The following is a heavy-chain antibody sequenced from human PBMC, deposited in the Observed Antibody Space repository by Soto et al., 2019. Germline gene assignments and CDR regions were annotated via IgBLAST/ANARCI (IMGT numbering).Heavy chain of an antibody. CDR3: ASVDRITVFGVVIHEYFQH. CDR1: GGSISRYY. CDR2: IFNNGST. J-gene: IGHJ1*01. Sequence: QVQLQEWGPGLVKPSETLSLTCTVSGGSISRYYWSWIRQPPGKGLEWIGYIFNNGSTKYNPSLMRRLSISVDTSKNQFSLKVTSVTAADTAVYYCASVDRITVFGVVIHEYFQHWGQGTLVTVSS. V-gene: IGHV4-59*01. D-gene: IGHD3-3*01.